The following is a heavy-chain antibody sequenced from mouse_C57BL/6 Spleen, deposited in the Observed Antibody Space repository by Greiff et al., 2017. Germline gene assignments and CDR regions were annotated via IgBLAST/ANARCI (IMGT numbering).Heavy chain of an antibody. CDR1: GYAFSSSW. J-gene: IGHJ2*01. CDR3: ARELRLDY. V-gene: IGHV1-82*01. Sequence: QVQLQQSGPELVKPGASVKISCKASGYAFSSSWMNWVKQRPGKGLEWIGRIYPGDGGTNYNGKFKGKATLTADKSSSTAYMQLSSLTSEDSAVYFCARELRLDYWGQGTTLTVSS. CDR2: IYPGDGGT.